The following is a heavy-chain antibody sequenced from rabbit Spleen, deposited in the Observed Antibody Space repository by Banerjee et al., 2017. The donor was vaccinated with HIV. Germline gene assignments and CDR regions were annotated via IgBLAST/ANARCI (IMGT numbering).Heavy chain of an antibody. D-gene: IGHD8-1*01. Sequence: QEQLVESGGGLVKPEGSLTLTCKASGFSFSNKDVMCWVRQAPGKGLEWIACAYAGSSGGTYSATWAKGRFTCSKTSSTTVTLQMTSLTVADTATYFCARDTGSSFSSYGMDLWGPGTLVTVS. J-gene: IGHJ6*01. CDR2: AYAGSSGGT. CDR3: ARDTGSSFSSYGMDL. CDR1: GFSFSNKDV. V-gene: IGHV1S45*01.